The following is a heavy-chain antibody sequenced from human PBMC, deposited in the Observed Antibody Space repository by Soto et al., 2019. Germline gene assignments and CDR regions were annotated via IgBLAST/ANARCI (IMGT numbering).Heavy chain of an antibody. D-gene: IGHD4-17*01. CDR3: ATYSLTMTPVTP. V-gene: IGHV1-24*01. J-gene: IGHJ5*02. CDR1: GYTLTELS. CDR2: FDPEDGET. Sequence: ASVKVSCKVSGYTLTELSMHWVRQAPGKGLEWMGGFDPEDGETIYAQKFQGRVTMTEDTSTDTAYMELSSLRSEDTAVYYCATYSLTMTPVTPWAQGNLVTFSS.